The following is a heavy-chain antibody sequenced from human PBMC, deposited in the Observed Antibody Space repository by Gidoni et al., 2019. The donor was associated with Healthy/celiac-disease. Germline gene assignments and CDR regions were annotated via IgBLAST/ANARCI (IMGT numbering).Heavy chain of an antibody. CDR3: ARVSGSYYLAWLDY. J-gene: IGHJ4*02. CDR1: GFPFSAYY. CDR2: ISSSSSYT. V-gene: IGHV3-11*05. D-gene: IGHD1-26*01. Sequence: QVQLVDSGGGLVKPGGSVRRSCAASGFPFSAYYMSGIRQAPGKGLEWVSYISSSSSYTNYADSVKGRFTISRDNAKNSLYLQMNSLRAEDTAVYYCARVSGSYYLAWLDYWGQGTLVTVSS.